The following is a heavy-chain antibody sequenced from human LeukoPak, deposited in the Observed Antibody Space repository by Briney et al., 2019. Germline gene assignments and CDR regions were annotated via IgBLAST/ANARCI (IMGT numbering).Heavy chain of an antibody. J-gene: IGHJ5*02. D-gene: IGHD2-2*01. V-gene: IGHV3-7*01. CDR1: GCTFSTYS. CDR3: ARDLCSSTSCRYNWFDP. Sequence: GGSLRLSCAASGCTFSTYSMSWVRQAPGKGLEWVANIKQDGSEKYYVDPVKGRFTISRDNAKNSLYLQMNSLRAEDTAVYYCARDLCSSTSCRYNWFDPWGQGTLVTVSS. CDR2: IKQDGSEK.